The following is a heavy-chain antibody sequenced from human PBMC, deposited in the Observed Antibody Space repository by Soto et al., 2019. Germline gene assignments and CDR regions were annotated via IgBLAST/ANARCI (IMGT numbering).Heavy chain of an antibody. J-gene: IGHJ4*02. V-gene: IGHV3-74*01. D-gene: IGHD3-10*01. Sequence: EVQLVESGGGLVQPGGSLRLSCAASGFTFSGSWMHWVRQAPGKGLVWVSRINGDGSGTSYADFVKGRFTISRDDAKNTLFVQMNGLRAEDTALYYCARGIFGSGTANDYWGQGTLVTVSS. CDR3: ARGIFGSGTANDY. CDR2: INGDGSGT. CDR1: GFTFSGSW.